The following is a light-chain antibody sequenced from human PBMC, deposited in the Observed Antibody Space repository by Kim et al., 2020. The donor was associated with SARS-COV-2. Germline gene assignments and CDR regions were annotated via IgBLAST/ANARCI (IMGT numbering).Light chain of an antibody. J-gene: IGLJ2*01. CDR1: NIGSKS. V-gene: IGLV3-21*04. Sequence: SYELTQSPSVSVAPGKTATIACGGNNIGSKSVHWYQQKPGQAPVVVIYYDNDRPSGIPERFSGSNSGNTATLTSSRVEAGDEADYYCQTWDTSSDHVVFGGGTKLTVL. CDR3: QTWDTSSDHVV. CDR2: YDN.